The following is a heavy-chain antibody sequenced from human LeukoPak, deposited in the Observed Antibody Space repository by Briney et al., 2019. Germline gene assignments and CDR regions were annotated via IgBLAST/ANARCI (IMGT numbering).Heavy chain of an antibody. CDR1: GDSLNTGVYY. V-gene: IGHV4-31*03. D-gene: IGHD1-26*01. Sequence: SETLSLTCTVSGDSLNTGVYYWSWIRQYPGKGLEWIGYIFYRGNSKYNPSLRSRVSISVDTSKNQFSLKVTSVSAADTAMYYCARAVGARTFYFDLWGHGTLVTVSS. CDR2: IFYRGNS. CDR3: ARAVGARTFYFDL. J-gene: IGHJ4*01.